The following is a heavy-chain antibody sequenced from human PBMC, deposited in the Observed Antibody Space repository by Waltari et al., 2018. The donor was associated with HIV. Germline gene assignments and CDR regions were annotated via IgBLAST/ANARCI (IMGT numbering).Heavy chain of an antibody. Sequence: QVQLQQWGAGLLKPSETLSLTCAVSGGSFSAYYWSWIRQTPGKGLEWIGEINQSGNTHHSPSLKSRLTISVDPSKNQFSLKMTSMTAADTAVYYCARGSPTLQFYDDFSGYLDAFDVWGHGTMVTVSS. D-gene: IGHD3-22*01. CDR1: GGSFSAYY. J-gene: IGHJ3*01. CDR3: ARGSPTLQFYDDFSGYLDAFDV. CDR2: INQSGNT. V-gene: IGHV4-34*01.